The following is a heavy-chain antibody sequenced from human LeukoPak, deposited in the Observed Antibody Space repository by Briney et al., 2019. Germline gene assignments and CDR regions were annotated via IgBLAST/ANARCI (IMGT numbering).Heavy chain of an antibody. D-gene: IGHD5-18*01. CDR1: GGSFSGYY. J-gene: IGHJ5*02. V-gene: IGHV4-34*01. CDR2: INHSGST. CDR3: ARRGGYSYAFDP. Sequence: SETLSLTCAVYGGSFSGYYWSWIRQPPGKGLEWIGEINHSGSTNYNPSLKSRVTISVDTSKNQFSLKLSSVTAADTAVYYCARRGGYSYAFDPWGQGTLVTVSS.